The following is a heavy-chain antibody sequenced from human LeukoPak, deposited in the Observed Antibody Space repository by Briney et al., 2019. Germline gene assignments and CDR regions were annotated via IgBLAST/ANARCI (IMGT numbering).Heavy chain of an antibody. CDR2: ISVYNGNR. D-gene: IGHD6-6*01. J-gene: IGHJ4*02. CDR3: ARDGRFEYSHLYYFDY. CDR1: GYTFNSYG. Sequence: ASVKLSCKASGYTFNSYGITWVRQAPGQGLEWMAWISVYNGNRRYAQNFQGRDTLTTDKTTTTDYMELTSLRSDDTATYYCARDGRFEYSHLYYFDYWGQGTLDSVS. V-gene: IGHV1-18*01.